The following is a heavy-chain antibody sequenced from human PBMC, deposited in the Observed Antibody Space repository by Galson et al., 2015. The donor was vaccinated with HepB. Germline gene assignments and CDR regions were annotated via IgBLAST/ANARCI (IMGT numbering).Heavy chain of an antibody. CDR1: GDTLTELS. J-gene: IGHJ5*02. V-gene: IGHV1-24*01. D-gene: IGHD3-3*01. CDR2: FDPEDGET. Sequence: SVKVSCKVSGDTLTELSMHWVRQAPGKGLEWMGSFDPEDGETIYAPKLQGRVTMTEDTSTDTAYLELISLRSEDTAVYYCATGPALRFLEYTLGTVHNWFDPWGQGTLVTVSS. CDR3: ATGPALRFLEYTLGTVHNWFDP.